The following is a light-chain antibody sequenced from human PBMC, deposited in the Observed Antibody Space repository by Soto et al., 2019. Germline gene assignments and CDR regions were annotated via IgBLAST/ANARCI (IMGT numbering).Light chain of an antibody. CDR2: GVS. CDR3: QQRSKWPLT. J-gene: IGKJ4*01. CDR1: QSVTSN. Sequence: EIVLTQSSATLSLSPGERATLSCRASQSVTSNALAWYQQKPGQAPRLLIYGVSSRATGIPDRFSGSGSGTDVTLTISSLEPEDFAVYYCQQRSKWPLTFXGGTKVDIK. V-gene: IGKV3-11*01.